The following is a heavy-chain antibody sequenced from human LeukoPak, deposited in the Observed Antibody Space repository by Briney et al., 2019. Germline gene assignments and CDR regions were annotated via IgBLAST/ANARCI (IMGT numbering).Heavy chain of an antibody. J-gene: IGHJ4*02. CDR1: GFSFSSYG. CDR3: AKEITRPNRAVAGLNY. Sequence: GGSLRLSCAASGFSFSSYGMHWVRQAPGKGLEWVALISYDGSNKYYADSVRGRFTISRGNSKNTLYLQMNSLRAEDTAVYYCAKEITRPNRAVAGLNYWGQGTLVTVSS. CDR2: ISYDGSNK. D-gene: IGHD6-19*01. V-gene: IGHV3-30*18.